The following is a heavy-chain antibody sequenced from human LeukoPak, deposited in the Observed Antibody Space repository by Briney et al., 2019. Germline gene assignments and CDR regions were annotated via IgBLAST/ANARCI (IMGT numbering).Heavy chain of an antibody. V-gene: IGHV4-4*07. D-gene: IGHD2-2*01. Sequence: SETLSLTCTVSGGSISSYYWIWIRQPAGKGLEWIGRIYTSGSTNYNPSLKSRVTMSVDTSKNQFSLKLSSVTAADTAVYYCARENQLLFQAWFDPWGQGTLVTVSS. CDR3: ARENQLLFQAWFDP. CDR1: GGSISSYY. CDR2: IYTSGST. J-gene: IGHJ5*02.